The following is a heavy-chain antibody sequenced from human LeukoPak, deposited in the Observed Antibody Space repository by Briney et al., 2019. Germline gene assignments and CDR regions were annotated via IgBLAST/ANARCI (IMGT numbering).Heavy chain of an antibody. J-gene: IGHJ4*02. V-gene: IGHV3-23*01. CDR3: AKVVSYSSGWYNY. CDR2: ISGSGGST. D-gene: IGHD6-19*01. CDR1: GFTFSSYA. Sequence: GGSLRLSCAASGFTFSSYAMSWVRQAPGKGLEWVSAISGSGGSTYHADSVKGRFTISRDNSKNTLYLQMNSLRAEDTAVYYCAKVVSYSSGWYNYWGQGTLVTVSS.